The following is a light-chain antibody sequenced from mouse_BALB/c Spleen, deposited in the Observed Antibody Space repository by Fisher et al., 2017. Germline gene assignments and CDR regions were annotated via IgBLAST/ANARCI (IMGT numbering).Light chain of an antibody. J-gene: IGKJ1*01. V-gene: IGKV14-100*01. CDR2: HGT. CDR1: QGISSN. CDR3: VQYAQFPRT. Sequence: DIVLTQTPSSMSVSLGDTVSITCHASQGISSNIGWLQQKPGKSFKGLIYHGTNLEDGVPSRFSGSGSGADYSLTISSLESEDFADYYCVQYAQFPRTFGGGTKLEIK.